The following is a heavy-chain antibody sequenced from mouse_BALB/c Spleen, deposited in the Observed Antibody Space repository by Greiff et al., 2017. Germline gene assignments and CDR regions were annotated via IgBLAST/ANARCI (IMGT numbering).Heavy chain of an antibody. D-gene: IGHD2-4*01. V-gene: IGHV5-17*02. J-gene: IGHJ3*01. CDR1: GFTFSSFG. CDR2: ISSGSSTI. CDR3: ARGEDYDGAWFAY. Sequence: EVKLVESGGGLVQPGGSRKLSCAASGFTFSSFGMHWVRQAPEKGLEWVAYISSGSSTIYYADTVKGRFTISRDNPKNTLFLQMTSLRSEDTAMYYCARGEDYDGAWFAYWGQGTLVTVSA.